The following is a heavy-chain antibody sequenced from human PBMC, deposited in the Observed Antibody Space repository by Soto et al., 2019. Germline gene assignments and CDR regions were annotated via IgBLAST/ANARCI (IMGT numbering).Heavy chain of an antibody. CDR3: ATGVADYDSSGLDY. J-gene: IGHJ4*02. CDR1: GYTLTELS. D-gene: IGHD3-22*01. Sequence: ASVKVSCKVSGYTLTELSMHWVRQAPGKGLEWMGGFDPEDGETIYAQKFQGRVTMTEDTSTDTAYMELSSLRSEDTAVYYCATGVADYDSSGLDYWGQGTLVTV. V-gene: IGHV1-24*01. CDR2: FDPEDGET.